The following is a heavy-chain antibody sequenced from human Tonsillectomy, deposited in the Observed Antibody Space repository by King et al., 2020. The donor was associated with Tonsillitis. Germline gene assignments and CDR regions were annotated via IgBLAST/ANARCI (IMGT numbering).Heavy chain of an antibody. Sequence: VQLVESGGGLVQPGGSRRLSCAASGFTFSSYFMNWVRQAPGKRLEWGSYISSISGIIHCADSVKGRFNISRDNAKNSLHLQMNSLRAEDTAVYYCARAEWSDYYYYGMDVWGQGTTVTVSS. J-gene: IGHJ6*02. V-gene: IGHV3-48*01. CDR1: GFTFSSYF. CDR3: ARAEWSDYYYYGMDV. D-gene: IGHD1-26*01. CDR2: ISSISGII.